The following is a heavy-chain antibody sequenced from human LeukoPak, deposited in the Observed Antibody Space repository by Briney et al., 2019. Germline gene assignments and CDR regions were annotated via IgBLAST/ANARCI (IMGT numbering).Heavy chain of an antibody. D-gene: IGHD3-22*01. V-gene: IGHV4-59*08. J-gene: IGHJ4*02. CDR3: ASTSSEADYYDSSGYYPFYFDY. CDR2: ISYSGST. Sequence: SETLSLTCTVSGDSMASYYWSWIRQPPGKGLEWIGYISYSGSTNYNPSLKSRVTISVDTSKNQFSLKLSSVTAADTAVYYCASTSSEADYYDSSGYYPFYFDYWGQGTLVTVSS. CDR1: GDSMASYY.